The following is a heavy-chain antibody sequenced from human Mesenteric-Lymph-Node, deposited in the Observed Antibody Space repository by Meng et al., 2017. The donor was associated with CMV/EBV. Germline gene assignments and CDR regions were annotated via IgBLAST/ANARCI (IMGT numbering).Heavy chain of an antibody. CDR3: ARVGDIVVVPAASFDY. CDR2: INPNSGGT. D-gene: IGHD2-2*01. J-gene: IGHJ4*02. CDR1: GYPFTGYY. Sequence: ASVKVSCKASGYPFTGYYMHWVRQAPGQGLEWMGWINPNSGGTNYAQKFQGRVTMTRDTSISTAYMELSRLRSDDTAVYYCARVGDIVVVPAASFDYWGQGTLVTVSS. V-gene: IGHV1-2*02.